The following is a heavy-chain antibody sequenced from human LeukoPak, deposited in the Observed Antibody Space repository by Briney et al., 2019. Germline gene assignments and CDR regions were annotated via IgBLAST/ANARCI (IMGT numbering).Heavy chain of an antibody. V-gene: IGHV4-59*08. D-gene: IGHD3-10*01. CDR1: GGSISSYY. CDR3: ARGTYYSLDSFDI. Sequence: SETLSLTCTVSGGSISSYYWSWIRQPPGKGLEWIGYIYYSGSTNYNPSLKRRVTISLDTSKNQFSLKLSSVTAADAAVYYCARGTYYSLDSFDIWGQGTMVTVSS. CDR2: IYYSGST. J-gene: IGHJ3*02.